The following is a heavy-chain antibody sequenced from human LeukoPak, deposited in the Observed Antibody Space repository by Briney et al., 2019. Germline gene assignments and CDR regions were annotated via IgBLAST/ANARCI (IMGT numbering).Heavy chain of an antibody. CDR1: GFTVSSNY. Sequence: GGSLRLSCVASGFTVSSNYMSCVRPAPGKGLEWVSLIYSDGSTYYADPVKGRFTISRDYSKNTLYLQMNSLRAEDTAVYYCASDYPNFIYWGQGTLVTVSS. J-gene: IGHJ4*02. CDR2: IYSDGST. V-gene: IGHV3-53*01. CDR3: ASDYPNFIY.